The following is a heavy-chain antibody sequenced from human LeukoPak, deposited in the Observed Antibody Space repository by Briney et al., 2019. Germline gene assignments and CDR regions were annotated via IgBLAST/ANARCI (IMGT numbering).Heavy chain of an antibody. J-gene: IGHJ4*02. Sequence: SETLSLTCTVSGGSISGYYWSWIRQPPGKGLEWIGYIYYSGSTYYNPSLKSRVTISVDTSKNQFSLKLSSVTAADTAVYYCARLPYSSGWYVGFDYWGQGTLVTVSS. CDR3: ARLPYSSGWYVGFDY. D-gene: IGHD6-19*01. V-gene: IGHV4-59*08. CDR2: IYYSGST. CDR1: GGSISGYY.